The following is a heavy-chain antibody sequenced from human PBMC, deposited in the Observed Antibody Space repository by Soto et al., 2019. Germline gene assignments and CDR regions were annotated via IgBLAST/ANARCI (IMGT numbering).Heavy chain of an antibody. CDR2: ISAYNGNT. J-gene: IGHJ4*02. D-gene: IGHD6-6*01. CDR1: GYTFTSYG. CDR3: ASISSSGLFDY. Sequence: ASVKVSCKASGYTFTSYGISWVRQAPGQGLECMGCISAYNGNTNYAQKLQGRVTMTTXTXXSXXXMXLXXLRXDDTAVYYCASISSSGLFDYWGQGTLVTVSS. V-gene: IGHV1-18*04.